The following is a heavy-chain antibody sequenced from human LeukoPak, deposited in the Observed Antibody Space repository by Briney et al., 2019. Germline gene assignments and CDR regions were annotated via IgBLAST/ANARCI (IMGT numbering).Heavy chain of an antibody. J-gene: IGHJ5*02. CDR3: ARDGRYCSGGSCFNWFDP. CDR2: IRQDGSEK. D-gene: IGHD2-15*01. CDR1: GFTFSSYW. V-gene: IGHV3-7*01. Sequence: GGSLRLSCAASGFTFSSYWMSWVRQAPGKGLEWVANIRQDGSEKYYVDSVKGRFTISRDNAKNSLYLQMSSLRAEDTAVYYCARDGRYCSGGSCFNWFDPWGQGTLVTVSS.